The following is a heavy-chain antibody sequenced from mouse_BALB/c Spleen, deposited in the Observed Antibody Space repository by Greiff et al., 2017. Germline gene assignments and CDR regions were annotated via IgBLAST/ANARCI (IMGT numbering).Heavy chain of an antibody. V-gene: IGHV5-6-5*01. Sequence: EVQLVESGGGLVKPGGSLKLSCAASGFTFSSYAMSWVRQTPEKRLEWVASISSGGSTYYPDSVKGRFTISRDNARNILYLQMSSLRSEDTAMYYCARGRYYGSSGYAMDYWGQGTSVTVSS. D-gene: IGHD1-1*01. J-gene: IGHJ4*01. CDR1: GFTFSSYA. CDR2: ISSGGST. CDR3: ARGRYYGSSGYAMDY.